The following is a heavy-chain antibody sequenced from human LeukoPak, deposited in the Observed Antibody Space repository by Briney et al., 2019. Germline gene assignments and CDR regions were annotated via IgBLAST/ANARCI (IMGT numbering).Heavy chain of an antibody. J-gene: IGHJ4*02. Sequence: ASVKVSCKASGFTFTSSAVQWVRQARGQRLEWMGWISAYNGNTNYAQKLQGRVTMTTDTSTSTAYMELRSLRSDDTAVYYCARVLVGATGNYFDCWGQGTLVTVSS. CDR2: ISAYNGNT. CDR3: ARVLVGATGNYFDC. D-gene: IGHD1-26*01. V-gene: IGHV1-18*01. CDR1: GFTFTSSA.